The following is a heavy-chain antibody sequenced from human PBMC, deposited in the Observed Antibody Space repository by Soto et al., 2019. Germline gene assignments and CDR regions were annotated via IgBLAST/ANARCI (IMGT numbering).Heavy chain of an antibody. CDR2: ISYDGSNK. CDR3: AKDRQHLALDY. V-gene: IGHV3-30*18. Sequence: QVQLVESGGGVVQPGRSLRLSCAASRFTFSSYGMHWVRQAPGKGLEWVAFISYDGSNKYYADSVKGRFTISRDNSKNTLYLQMNSLRAEDTAVYYCAKDRQHLALDYWGQGTLVTVSS. CDR1: RFTFSSYG. D-gene: IGHD6-13*01. J-gene: IGHJ4*02.